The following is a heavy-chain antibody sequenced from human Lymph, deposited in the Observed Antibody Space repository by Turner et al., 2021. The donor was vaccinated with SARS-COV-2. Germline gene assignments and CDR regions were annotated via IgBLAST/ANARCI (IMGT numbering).Heavy chain of an antibody. D-gene: IGHD2-21*02. CDR1: GGSMNNNY. CDR3: ARQTVNNWVDP. CDR2: IFYRGST. Sequence: QVQLQESGPRLVKPLETLSLTCTVSGGSMNNNYWSWIRQPPGKRLEWIGFIFYRGSTNYNPSLKSRVTISVDTSENQFSLKLTSGTAADTAIYYCARQTVNNWVDPWGQGTPVTVSS. J-gene: IGHJ5*02. V-gene: IGHV4-59*01.